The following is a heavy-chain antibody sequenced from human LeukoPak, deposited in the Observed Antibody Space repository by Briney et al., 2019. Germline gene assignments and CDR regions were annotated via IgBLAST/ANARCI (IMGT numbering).Heavy chain of an antibody. Sequence: GKSLRLSCAGSGFPFSSYAMHWVRQAPGKGLEWVSAISSSGVSTYYADSVKGRFTISRDNSKNMVFLQMNSLKAEDTAIYYCAKSRLLLDYWGQGTLVTVSS. V-gene: IGHV3-23*01. CDR2: ISSSGVST. CDR3: AKSRLLLDY. J-gene: IGHJ4*02. CDR1: GFPFSSYA. D-gene: IGHD2-15*01.